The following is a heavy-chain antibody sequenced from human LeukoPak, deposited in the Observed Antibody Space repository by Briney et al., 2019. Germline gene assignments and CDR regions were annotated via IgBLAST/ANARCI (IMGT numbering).Heavy chain of an antibody. CDR1: GGTFSSYA. D-gene: IGHD5-18*01. J-gene: IGHJ4*02. V-gene: IGHV1-69*05. CDR2: IIPIFGTA. CDR3: ARIPWGYSYGPGDY. Sequence: SVEVSCKASGGTFSSYAISWVRQAPGQGLEWMGGIIPIFGTANYAQKFQGRVTITTDESTSTAYMELGSLRSEDTAVYYCARIPWGYSYGPGDYWGQGTLVTVSS.